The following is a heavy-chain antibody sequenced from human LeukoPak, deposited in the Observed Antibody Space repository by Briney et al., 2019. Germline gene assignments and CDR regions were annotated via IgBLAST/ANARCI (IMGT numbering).Heavy chain of an antibody. V-gene: IGHV4-59*11. D-gene: IGHD3-3*01. CDR2: IYYSGST. J-gene: IGHJ5*01. CDR3: ARDRNDFSFDS. CDR1: GGSISSHY. Sequence: SEPLSLTCTVAGGSISSHYWSWIRQPPRKGLEWIGYIYYSGSTNYNPSLKSRVTISVDTSKNQFSLKLSSVTAADTAVYYCARDRNDFSFDSWGQGTLVTVSS.